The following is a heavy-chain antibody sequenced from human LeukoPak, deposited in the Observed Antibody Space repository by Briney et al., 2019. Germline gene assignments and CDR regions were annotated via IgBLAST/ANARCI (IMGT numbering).Heavy chain of an antibody. CDR2: ISGSGGST. V-gene: IGHV3-23*01. Sequence: GGSLRLSCAASGFTFSSYAMSWVRQAPGKGLEWVSAISGSGGSTYYADSVKGRFTISRDNSKNTLYLQMNSLRAEDTAVYYCAKVSYDSSGGKYYFDYWGQGTLVTVSS. CDR3: AKVSYDSSGGKYYFDY. CDR1: GFTFSSYA. J-gene: IGHJ4*02. D-gene: IGHD3-22*01.